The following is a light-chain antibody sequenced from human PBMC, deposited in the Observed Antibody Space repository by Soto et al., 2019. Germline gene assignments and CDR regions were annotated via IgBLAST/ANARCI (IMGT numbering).Light chain of an antibody. Sequence: DIQVTHSPSSLFASVGDRVTITCRASQSISNYLNWYQQKPGKAPQLLIYAASSVQSGVPSRFSGSGSGADFTLTISRLQPEDFATYYCQQTYTIPWAFGQGTKVEI. J-gene: IGKJ1*01. CDR1: QSISNY. V-gene: IGKV1-39*01. CDR3: QQTYTIPWA. CDR2: AAS.